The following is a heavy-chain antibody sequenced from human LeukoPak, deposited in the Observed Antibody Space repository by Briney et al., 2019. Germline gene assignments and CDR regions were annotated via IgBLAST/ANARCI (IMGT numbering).Heavy chain of an antibody. J-gene: IGHJ4*02. V-gene: IGHV1-69*05. CDR2: IIPIFGSA. Sequence: GASVKVSCKASGGTFTRYAISWVRQAPGQGLEWMGGIIPIFGSANYAQKFQGRVTMTRDTSISTAYMEPSRLRSDDTAVYYCARRYSSGWYYDYWGQGTLVTVSS. CDR3: ARRYSSGWYYDY. CDR1: GGTFTRYA. D-gene: IGHD6-19*01.